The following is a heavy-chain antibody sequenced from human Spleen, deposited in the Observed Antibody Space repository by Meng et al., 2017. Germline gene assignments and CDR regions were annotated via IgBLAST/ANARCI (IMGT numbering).Heavy chain of an antibody. CDR1: GYTFTAYY. V-gene: IGHV1-2*06. CDR3: TRGGSSNWYDRYFQN. J-gene: IGHJ1*01. D-gene: IGHD6-13*01. CDR2: INPNSGGT. Sequence: QVQLVQAGAEVKKPGASVKVSCKASGYTFTAYYIHFVRRAPGQGLEWMGRINPNSGGTNYAQDFQGRVTVTRDTSISIAYMELSRLSSDDTAVYYCTRGGSSNWYDRYFQNWGQGTLVTVSS.